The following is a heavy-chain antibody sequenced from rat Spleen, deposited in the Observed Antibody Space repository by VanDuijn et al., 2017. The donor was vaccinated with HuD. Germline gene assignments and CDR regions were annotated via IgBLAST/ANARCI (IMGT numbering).Heavy chain of an antibody. V-gene: IGHV5-29*01. J-gene: IGHJ3*01. CDR3: VNTYYGYWFGY. CDR2: LSYDGSAT. Sequence: EVQLVESGGGLVQPGRSLKLSCAASGFTFSNYGMAWVRQAPTKGLEWVATLSYDGSATYYRDSVKGRFTLSRDNAKSTLYLQMDSLRSEDTATYYCVNTYYGYWFGYWGQGTLVTVSS. CDR1: GFTFSNYG. D-gene: IGHD1-9*01.